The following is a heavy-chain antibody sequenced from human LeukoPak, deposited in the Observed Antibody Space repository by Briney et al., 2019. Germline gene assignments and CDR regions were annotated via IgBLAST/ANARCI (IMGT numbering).Heavy chain of an antibody. Sequence: GGSLRLSCVASGFTFSSQWMHWVRRGPGKGLVWVSRINSDGSSTDYADSVKGRFTISRDNAKNTLYLQMNSLRGEDTAVYYCARDQRDSGSYPNWFDPWGQGTLVTVSS. CDR1: GFTFSSQW. D-gene: IGHD3-10*01. CDR3: ARDQRDSGSYPNWFDP. V-gene: IGHV3-74*01. J-gene: IGHJ5*02. CDR2: INSDGSST.